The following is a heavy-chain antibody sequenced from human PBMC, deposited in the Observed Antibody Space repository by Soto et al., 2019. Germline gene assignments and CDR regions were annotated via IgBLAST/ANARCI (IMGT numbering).Heavy chain of an antibody. V-gene: IGHV1-69*12. CDR3: ARDNDRPQLGGNYYYILGV. CDR1: GGTFRNSA. CDR2: IMPIFPTP. J-gene: IGHJ6*02. Sequence: QVQLEQSGAEVKKPGSSVKVSCKASGGTFRNSAISWVRQAPGQGLEWMGGIMPIFPTPDYAQKFQGRVTITADESTSTAYMELSGLRSDDTAVYFCARDNDRPQLGGNYYYILGVWGHGTTVTVSS. D-gene: IGHD1-1*01.